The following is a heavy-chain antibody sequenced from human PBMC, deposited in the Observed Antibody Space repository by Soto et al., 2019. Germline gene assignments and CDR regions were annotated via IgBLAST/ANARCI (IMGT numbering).Heavy chain of an antibody. Sequence: PGESLKISCKGSGYSFTSYWIGWVRQMPGRGLEWMGIIYPGDSDTRYSPSFQGQVTISADKSISTAYLQWSSLKASDTAMYYCARHGWSDYYYYGMDVWGQGTTVTVYS. CDR1: GYSFTSYW. V-gene: IGHV5-51*01. J-gene: IGHJ6*02. CDR3: ARHGWSDYYYYGMDV. CDR2: IYPGDSDT. D-gene: IGHD3-3*01.